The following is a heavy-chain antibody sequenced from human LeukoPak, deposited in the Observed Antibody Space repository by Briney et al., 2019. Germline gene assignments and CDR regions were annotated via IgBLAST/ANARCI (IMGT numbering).Heavy chain of an antibody. Sequence: SETLSLTCTVSGGSISSGGYYWSWIRQPAGKGLEWIGRIYTSGSTNYNPSLKSRVTISVDTSKNQFSLKLSSVTAADTAVYYCARDAPYSSSYHYYYMDVWGKGTTVTVSS. V-gene: IGHV4-61*02. D-gene: IGHD6-6*01. CDR3: ARDAPYSSSYHYYYMDV. CDR2: IYTSGST. J-gene: IGHJ6*03. CDR1: GGSISSGGYY.